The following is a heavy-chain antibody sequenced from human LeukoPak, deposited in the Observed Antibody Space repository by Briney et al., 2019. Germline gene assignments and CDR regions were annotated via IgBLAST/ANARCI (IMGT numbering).Heavy chain of an antibody. CDR1: GFTFSPYS. V-gene: IGHV3-21*01. J-gene: IGHJ3*02. Sequence: GGSLRLSCAASGFTFSPYSMNWVRQAPGKGLEWVSSISSSGSYIYYADSLKGRFTISRDNAKNSVYLQMNSLRAEDTAVYYCARERSSSWLYASDIWGQGTMVTVSS. D-gene: IGHD6-13*01. CDR3: ARERSSSWLYASDI. CDR2: ISSSGSYI.